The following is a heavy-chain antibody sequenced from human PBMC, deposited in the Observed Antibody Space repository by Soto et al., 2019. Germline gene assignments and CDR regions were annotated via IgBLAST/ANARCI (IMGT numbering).Heavy chain of an antibody. V-gene: IGHV4-59*01. Sequence: SETLSLTCTVSGGSISSYYWSWIRQPPGKGLEWIGYIYYSGSTNYNPSLKSQVTISVDTSKNQFSLKLSSVTAADTAVYYCARLLWFWELLEDGFDYWGQGTLVTVSS. D-gene: IGHD3-10*01. CDR3: ARLLWFWELLEDGFDY. CDR1: GGSISSYY. CDR2: IYYSGST. J-gene: IGHJ4*02.